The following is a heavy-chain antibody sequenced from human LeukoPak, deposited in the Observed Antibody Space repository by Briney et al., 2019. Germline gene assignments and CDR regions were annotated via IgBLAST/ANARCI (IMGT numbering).Heavy chain of an antibody. J-gene: IGHJ4*02. D-gene: IGHD2-2*01. V-gene: IGHV3-11*01. CDR2: ISSSGSTI. CDR1: GFTFSDYY. CDR3: ARDPYCSSTSCDYFDY. Sequence: GGSLRLSCAASGFTFSDYYMSWIRQAPGKGLEWVSYISSSGSTIYYADSVKGRFTISRDNAKNSLYLQMNSLRAEDTAVYYCARDPYCSSTSCDYFDYLGQGTLVTVSS.